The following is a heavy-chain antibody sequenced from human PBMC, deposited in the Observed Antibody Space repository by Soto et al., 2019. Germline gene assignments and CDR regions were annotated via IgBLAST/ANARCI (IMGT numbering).Heavy chain of an antibody. V-gene: IGHV1-18*04. D-gene: IGHD6-13*01. CDR3: ARDLAAAGTGHYYYYGMDV. CDR1: GYTFTSYG. Sequence: ASVKVSCKASGYTFTSYGISWVRQAPGQGLEWMGWISAYNGNTNYAQKLQGRVTMTTDTSTSTAYMELRSLRSDDTAVYYCARDLAAAGTGHYYYYGMDVWGQGTTVTV. J-gene: IGHJ6*02. CDR2: ISAYNGNT.